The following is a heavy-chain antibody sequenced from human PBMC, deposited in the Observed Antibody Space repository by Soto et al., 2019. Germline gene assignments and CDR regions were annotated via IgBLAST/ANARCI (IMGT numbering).Heavy chain of an antibody. CDR2: INHSGST. D-gene: IGHD3-22*01. CDR3: ARGGWLRGYYYYYMDV. V-gene: IGHV4-34*01. Sequence: SETLSLTCAVYGGSFSGYYWSWIRQPPGKGLEWIGEINHSGSTNYNPSLKSRVTISVDTSKNQFSLKLSSVTAADTAVYYCARGGWLRGYYYYYMDVWGKGTTVTVSS. J-gene: IGHJ6*03. CDR1: GGSFSGYY.